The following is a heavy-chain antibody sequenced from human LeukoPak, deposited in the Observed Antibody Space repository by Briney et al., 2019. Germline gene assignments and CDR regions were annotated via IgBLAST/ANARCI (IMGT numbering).Heavy chain of an antibody. CDR3: ARGPIWSGDSYFDY. V-gene: IGHV5-51*01. D-gene: IGHD3-10*01. CDR2: IYPSDSDT. CDR1: GYRFTNYW. J-gene: IGHJ4*02. Sequence: GESLKISCKGSGYRFTNYWTGWVRQMPGKGLEWMGIIYPSDSDTRYSPSFQGQVTISADKSITTAYLQWSSLKASDTAIYYCARGPIWSGDSYFDYWGQGTLVTVSP.